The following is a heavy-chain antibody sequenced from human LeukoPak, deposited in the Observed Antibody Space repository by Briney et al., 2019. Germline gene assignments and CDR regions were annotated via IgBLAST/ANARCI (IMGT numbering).Heavy chain of an antibody. V-gene: IGHV1-2*02. Sequence: ASVKVSCKAPGYTFTGYYMHWVRQAPGQGLEWMGWINPNSGGTNYAQKFQGRVTMTRDTSISTAYMELSRLRSDDTAVYYCARDGGNYYDSSGHYWGQGTLVTVSS. CDR3: ARDGGNYYDSSGHY. CDR2: INPNSGGT. CDR1: GYTFTGYY. J-gene: IGHJ4*02. D-gene: IGHD3-22*01.